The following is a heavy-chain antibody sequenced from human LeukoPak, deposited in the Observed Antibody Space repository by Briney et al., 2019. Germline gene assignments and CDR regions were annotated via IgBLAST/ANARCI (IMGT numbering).Heavy chain of an antibody. CDR2: INVANGDT. CDR1: GYTFTAHA. Sequence: ASVKVSCKASGYTFTAHAVHWVRQAPGQRLEWMGWINVANGDTGYSQKFQDRVTITRDTSASTGYMEMSSLISEDTAVYYCASKPRGESRPFDYCGEGTLVTVSS. V-gene: IGHV1-3*01. J-gene: IGHJ4*02. CDR3: ASKPRGESRPFDY. D-gene: IGHD3-16*01.